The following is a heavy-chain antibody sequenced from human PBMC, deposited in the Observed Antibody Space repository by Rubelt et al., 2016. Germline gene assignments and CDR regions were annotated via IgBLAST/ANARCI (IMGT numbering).Heavy chain of an antibody. CDR1: GGTFSSYA. CDR3: AIIRDYDLKKDV. V-gene: IGHV1-69*01. J-gene: IGHJ6*02. Sequence: QVQLVQSGAEVKKPGSSVKVSCKASGGTFSSYAISWVRQAPGQGLEWMGGIIPIFGTANYVHKFQCRVTITADESTSTAYMELSSLRAEDTAVYYCAIIRDYDLKKDVWGQGTTVTVSS. D-gene: IGHD3-3*01. CDR2: IIPIFGTA.